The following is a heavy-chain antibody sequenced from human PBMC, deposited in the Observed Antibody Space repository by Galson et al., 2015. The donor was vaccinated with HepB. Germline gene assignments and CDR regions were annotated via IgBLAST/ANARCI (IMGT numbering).Heavy chain of an antibody. D-gene: IGHD2-15*01. CDR2: ISSSSSTI. Sequence: MNWVRQAPGKGLEWVSYISSSSSTIYYADSVKGRFTISRDNAKNSLYLQMNSLRAEDTAVYYCARTSYCSGGSCYSNWGQGTLVTVSS. CDR3: ARTSYCSGGSCYSN. J-gene: IGHJ4*02. V-gene: IGHV3-48*04.